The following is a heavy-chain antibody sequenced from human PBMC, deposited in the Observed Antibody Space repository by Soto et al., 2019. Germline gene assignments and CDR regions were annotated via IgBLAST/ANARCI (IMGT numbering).Heavy chain of an antibody. Sequence: GSVKVSPKASGYTFFTHGIIWVRQAPRQRVEWMVWISPYNGNTNYAQKLQGRVTMTTDTSTSTAYMELRSLRSDDTAVYYCAREVQDFYASGTSYYFDYWGQGTLVTVSS. CDR3: AREVQDFYASGTSYYFDY. CDR1: GYTFFTHG. V-gene: IGHV1-18*01. CDR2: ISPYNGNT. D-gene: IGHD3-10*01. J-gene: IGHJ4*02.